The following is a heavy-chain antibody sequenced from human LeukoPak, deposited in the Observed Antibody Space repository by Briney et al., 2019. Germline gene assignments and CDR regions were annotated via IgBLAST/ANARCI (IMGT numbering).Heavy chain of an antibody. CDR1: GVSLCSYY. V-gene: IGHV4-59*08. CDR3: ARSPTFNYYGSGSYSVGMDV. CDR2: ISYSGST. Sequence: SQTLSLTCAVSGVSLCSYYWSWIRQPPGKGLEWGGYISYSGSTNYTPSLKSRVTISVATSKNQFTLRLSSVTAADTAVYYCARSPTFNYYGSGSYSVGMDVWGQGTTVTVSS. D-gene: IGHD3-10*01. J-gene: IGHJ6*02.